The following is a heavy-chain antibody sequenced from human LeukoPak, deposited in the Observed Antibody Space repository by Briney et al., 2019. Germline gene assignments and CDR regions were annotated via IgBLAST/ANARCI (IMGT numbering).Heavy chain of an antibody. D-gene: IGHD3-10*01. CDR2: IPYDGSNK. V-gene: IGHV3-30*08. CDR3: ARGRDYYGSGRRFDY. CDR1: AFTFSIYA. J-gene: IGHJ4*02. Sequence: GQSLRLSCPPSAFTFSIYAIHWARQAPSNLLEWEAVIPYDGSNKYYANSVKDRFTISTYNSKNTLYLQMNSLRAEDKAVYYCARGRDYYGSGRRFDYWGQGTLVTVSS.